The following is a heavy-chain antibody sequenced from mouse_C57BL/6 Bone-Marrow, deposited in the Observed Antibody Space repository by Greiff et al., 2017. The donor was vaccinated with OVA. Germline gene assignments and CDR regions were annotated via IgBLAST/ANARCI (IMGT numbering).Heavy chain of an antibody. CDR3: ARGWLLRGYYARDY. D-gene: IGHD2-3*01. CDR1: GYTFTSYW. CDR2: IDPSDSYT. J-gene: IGHJ4*01. Sequence: VQLQQPGAELVMPGASVQLSCKASGYTFTSYWMHWVKQRPGQGLEWIGEIDPSDSYTNYNQKFKGKSTLTVDKSSSTAYMQLSSLTSEDSAVYYCARGWLLRGYYARDYWGKGTSVTVSS. V-gene: IGHV1-69*01.